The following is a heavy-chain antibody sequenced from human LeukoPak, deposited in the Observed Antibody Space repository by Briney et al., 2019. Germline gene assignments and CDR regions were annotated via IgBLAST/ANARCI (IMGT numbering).Heavy chain of an antibody. CDR1: GYTFTSYD. CDR2: MNPNSGST. Sequence: EASVTVSCKASGYTFTSYDINWVRQATGQGLEWMGWMNPNSGSTGYAQKFQGRVTMTRNTSISTAYMELSSLRSEDTAVYYCARLFGWGYYYYYGMDVWGQGTTVTVSS. J-gene: IGHJ6*02. V-gene: IGHV1-8*01. D-gene: IGHD3-16*01. CDR3: ARLFGWGYYYYYGMDV.